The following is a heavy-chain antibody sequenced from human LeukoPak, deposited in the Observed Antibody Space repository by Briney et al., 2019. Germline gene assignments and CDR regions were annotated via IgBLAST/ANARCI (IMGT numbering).Heavy chain of an antibody. CDR1: GFTFSSYS. CDR2: ISSSSSYI. V-gene: IGHV3-21*01. CDR3: ARGLLGDSGSYRGYFDY. J-gene: IGHJ4*02. D-gene: IGHD1-26*01. Sequence: KTGGSLRLSCAASGFTFSSYSMNWVRQAPGKGLEWVSSISSSSSYIYYADSVKGRFTISRDNAKNSLYLQMNSLRAEDTAVYYCARGLLGDSGSYRGYFDYWGQGTLVTVSS.